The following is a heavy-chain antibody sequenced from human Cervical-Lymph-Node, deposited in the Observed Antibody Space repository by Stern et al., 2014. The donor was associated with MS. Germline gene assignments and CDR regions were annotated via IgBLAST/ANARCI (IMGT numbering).Heavy chain of an antibody. CDR3: AKERGYCSTTTCWSPLDV. V-gene: IGHV3-74*02. Sequence: MQLVESGGGLIQPGGSLRLSCAASGFSFRNYCMHWVRQAPGQGLAGVSRINTNGRSTTYADSFKGRCIISRENAHNTSYLQMNSLRAEDTAVYYCAKERGYCSTTTCWSPLDVWGQGTTVTVSS. J-gene: IGHJ6*02. CDR1: GFSFRNYC. CDR2: INTNGRST. D-gene: IGHD2-2*01.